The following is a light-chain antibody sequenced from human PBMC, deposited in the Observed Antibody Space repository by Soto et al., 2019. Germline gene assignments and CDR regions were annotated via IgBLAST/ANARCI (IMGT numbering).Light chain of an antibody. CDR2: DVS. V-gene: IGLV2-14*01. J-gene: IGLJ1*01. CDR3: ASYTTSSTYV. CDR1: NKVFGGYSY. Sequence: QSVLTQPASVSGSPGQSIAISRTGNNKVFGGYSYVSWYQQQPGKAPKLVISDVSNRPSGVFDRFSGSKSGNTASLTISGLQTEDEADYYCASYTTSSTYVFGTGTKVTVL.